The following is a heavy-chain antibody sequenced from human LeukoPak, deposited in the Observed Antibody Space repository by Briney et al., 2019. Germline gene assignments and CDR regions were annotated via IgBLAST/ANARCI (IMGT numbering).Heavy chain of an antibody. CDR2: IYYSGST. D-gene: IGHD2-2*02. CDR3: ARHLSLSGFVVPAAIGNTVQFDY. CDR1: GGSISSSSYY. J-gene: IGHJ4*02. Sequence: SETLSLTCTVSGGSISSSSYYWGWIRQPPGKGLEWIGSIYYSGSTYYNPSLKSRVTISVDTSKNQFSLKLSSVTAAGTAVYYCARHLSLSGFVVPAAIGNTVQFDYWGQGTLVTVSS. V-gene: IGHV4-39*01.